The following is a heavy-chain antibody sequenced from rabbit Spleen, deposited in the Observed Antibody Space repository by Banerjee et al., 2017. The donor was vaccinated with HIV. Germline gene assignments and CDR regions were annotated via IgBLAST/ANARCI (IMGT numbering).Heavy chain of an antibody. CDR3: VGGWRNSDYAYGFYL. Sequence: QEQLEESGGDLVKPEGSLTLTCAASGFSFSSSYWICWVRQAPGKGLEWIACINAGSSGSYYANWAKGRFTISKTSSTTVTLQLTSLTAADTATYFCVGGWRNSDYAYGFYLWGQGTLVTVS. J-gene: IGHJ4*01. CDR2: INAGSSGS. V-gene: IGHV1S45*01. D-gene: IGHD6-1*01. CDR1: GFSFSSSYW.